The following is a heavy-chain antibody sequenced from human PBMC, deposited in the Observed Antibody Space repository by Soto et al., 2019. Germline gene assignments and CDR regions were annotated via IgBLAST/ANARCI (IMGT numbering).Heavy chain of an antibody. CDR3: ARETKMTASFDY. D-gene: IGHD2-21*02. V-gene: IGHV4-31*11. J-gene: IGHJ4*02. CDR1: GRSISSVGYY. Sequence: PSETLSLTCAVSGRSISSVGYYWSWVRLHPGKGLEWIGSIYYSGSTYYNPSLKSRVTISVDTSKNQFSLKLSSVTAADTAVYYCARETKMTASFDYWGQGTLVTV. CDR2: IYYSGST.